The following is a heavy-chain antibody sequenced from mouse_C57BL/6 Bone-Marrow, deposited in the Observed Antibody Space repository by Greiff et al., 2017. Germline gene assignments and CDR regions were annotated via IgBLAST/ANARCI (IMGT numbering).Heavy chain of an antibody. Sequence: QVQLKQPGAELVMPGASVKLSCKASGYTFTSYWMHWVKQRPGQGLEWIGEIDPSDSYTNYTQKFKGKSTLTVDNSSSTAYMQLSSLTSEDSAVYYCARPGGYYGSSSWLAYWGQGTLVTVSA. CDR3: ARPGGYYGSSSWLAY. V-gene: IGHV1-69*01. CDR2: IDPSDSYT. D-gene: IGHD1-1*01. CDR1: GYTFTSYW. J-gene: IGHJ3*01.